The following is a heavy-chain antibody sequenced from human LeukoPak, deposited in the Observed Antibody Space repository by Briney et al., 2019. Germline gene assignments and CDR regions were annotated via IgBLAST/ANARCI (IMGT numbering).Heavy chain of an antibody. D-gene: IGHD3-10*01. V-gene: IGHV3-23*01. CDR1: GFTFSSYG. J-gene: IGHJ3*02. CDR2: ISGSGGST. CDR3: AKLYYYGSGSPKGAFDI. Sequence: SGGSLRLSCAASGFTFSSYGMSWVRQAPGKGLEWVSAISGSGGSTYYADSVKGRFTISRDNSKNTLYLQMNSLRAEDTAVYYCAKLYYYGSGSPKGAFDIWGQGTMVTVSS.